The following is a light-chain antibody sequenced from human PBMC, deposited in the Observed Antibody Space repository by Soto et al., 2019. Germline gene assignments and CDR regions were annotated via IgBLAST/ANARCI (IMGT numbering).Light chain of an antibody. CDR2: GTS. J-gene: IGKJ2*01. CDR1: QSVSTTY. CDR3: QHYGSSPPMYT. V-gene: IGKV3-20*01. Sequence: EIVLTQSPGTLSLSPGERATLSCRASQSVSTTYLGWYQQKPGQAPRLLVYGTSRRATGIPDRFSGSGSWTDFTLTISSLEPEDFAVYYCQHYGSSPPMYTFGQGTKLEIK.